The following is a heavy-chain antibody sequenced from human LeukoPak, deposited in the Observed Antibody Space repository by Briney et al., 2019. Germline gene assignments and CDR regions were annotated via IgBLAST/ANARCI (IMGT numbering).Heavy chain of an antibody. CDR1: GYTFTGYY. Sequence: GASVKVSCKASGYTFTGYYMHWVRQAPGQGLEWMGWINPNSGGTNYAQKFQARVTMTRDTSISTAYMELSRLRSDDTAVYYCARAVTVTGDYGMDVWGQGTTVTVSS. D-gene: IGHD4-17*01. V-gene: IGHV1-2*02. CDR3: ARAVTVTGDYGMDV. J-gene: IGHJ6*02. CDR2: INPNSGGT.